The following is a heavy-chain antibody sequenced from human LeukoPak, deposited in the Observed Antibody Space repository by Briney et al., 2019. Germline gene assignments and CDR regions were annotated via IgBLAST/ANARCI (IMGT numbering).Heavy chain of an antibody. V-gene: IGHV3-23*01. D-gene: IGHD3-10*01. CDR3: AKDPRGYYYGMDV. J-gene: IGHJ6*04. CDR2: ISGSGVST. CDR1: GFTFSNYA. Sequence: GGSLRLSCAASGFTFSNYAMSWVRQAPGKGLEWVSAISGSGVSTYYADSVKGRFTISRDNSKNTLCLQMNGLRAEDTAVYYCAKDPRGYYYGMDVWGKGTTVTVSS.